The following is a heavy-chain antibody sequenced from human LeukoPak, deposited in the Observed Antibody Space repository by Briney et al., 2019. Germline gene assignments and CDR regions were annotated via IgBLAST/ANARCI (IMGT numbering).Heavy chain of an antibody. D-gene: IGHD3-3*01. CDR3: AKGYYGYDFWSGGDY. V-gene: IGHV3-30*18. J-gene: IGHJ4*02. Sequence: GRSLRLSCAASGFTFSSFGMHWVRQAPGKGLEWVAVISYDGSNKYYADFVKGRFTISRDNSKNTLYLQMNSLRTEDTAVYYCAKGYYGYDFWSGGDYWGQGTLVIVSS. CDR2: ISYDGSNK. CDR1: GFTFSSFG.